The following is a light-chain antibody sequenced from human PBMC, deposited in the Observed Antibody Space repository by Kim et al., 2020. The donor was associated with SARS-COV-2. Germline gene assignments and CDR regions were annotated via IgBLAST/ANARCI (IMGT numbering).Light chain of an antibody. CDR1: QTISTD. CDR3: QQSYHLIT. V-gene: IGKV1-39*01. Sequence: DIQMTQSPSSLSASVGDRVTITCRASQTISTDLTWYQQKPGKAPKLLIYDASSLQSGVPSRFSGSGSGTDFTLTISNLQPEDFATYYCQQSYHLITFGQGTRLEIK. J-gene: IGKJ5*01. CDR2: DAS.